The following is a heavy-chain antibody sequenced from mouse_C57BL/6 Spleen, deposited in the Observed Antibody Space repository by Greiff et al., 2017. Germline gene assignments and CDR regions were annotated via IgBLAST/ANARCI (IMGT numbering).Heavy chain of an antibody. V-gene: IGHV1-82*01. CDR1: GYAFSSSW. J-gene: IGHJ1*03. CDR3: ARRGLRPYGWYFDV. D-gene: IGHD1-2*01. CDR2: IYPGDGDT. Sequence: QVQLQQSGPELVKPGASVKISCKASGYAFSSSWMNWVKQRPGKGLEWIGRIYPGDGDTNYNGKFKGKATLTADKSSSTAYMQLSSLTSEDSAVYFCARRGLRPYGWYFDVWGTGTTVTVSS.